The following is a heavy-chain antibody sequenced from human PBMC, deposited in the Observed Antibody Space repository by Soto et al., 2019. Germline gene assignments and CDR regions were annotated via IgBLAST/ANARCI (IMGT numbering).Heavy chain of an antibody. CDR1: GFTFSTYN. Sequence: QVQLVESGGGVVQPGTSLRLSCAASGFTFSTYNMHWVRQAPGKGLEWVAGISYDGSNKYYADSVKGRFTITRDNSKNKLYLQMNSLRPDDTAVYSCARVRDAFDIWGQGTMVTISS. CDR2: ISYDGSNK. J-gene: IGHJ3*02. CDR3: ARVRDAFDI. V-gene: IGHV3-30-3*01.